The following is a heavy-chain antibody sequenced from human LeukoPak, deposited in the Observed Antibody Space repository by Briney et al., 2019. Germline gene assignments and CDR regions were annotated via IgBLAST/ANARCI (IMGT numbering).Heavy chain of an antibody. D-gene: IGHD1-26*01. J-gene: IGHJ4*02. CDR1: GFTFSSYA. Sequence: SGGSLRLSCAATGFTFSSYAMSWVRQTPGKGLEWVSAISGSGGSTYYADSVKGRFTISRDNSKNTLYLQMNSLRAEDTAVYYCAKVGRVGATTRNFDYWGQGTLVTVSS. CDR2: ISGSGGST. CDR3: AKVGRVGATTRNFDY. V-gene: IGHV3-23*01.